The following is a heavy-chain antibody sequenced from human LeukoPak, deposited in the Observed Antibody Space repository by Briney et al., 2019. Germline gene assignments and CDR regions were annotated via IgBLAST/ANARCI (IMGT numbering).Heavy chain of an antibody. Sequence: GASVEVSRKAAGYTFTGYYMHWVRQAPGQGLEWMGWINPNSGGTNYAQKFQGRVTMTRDTSISTAYMELSRLTSDDTAVYYCARDPPIGGADLFDIWGQGTPVTGSS. D-gene: IGHD3-10*01. CDR2: INPNSGGT. J-gene: IGHJ3*02. CDR1: GYTFTGYY. V-gene: IGHV1-2*02. CDR3: ARDPPIGGADLFDI.